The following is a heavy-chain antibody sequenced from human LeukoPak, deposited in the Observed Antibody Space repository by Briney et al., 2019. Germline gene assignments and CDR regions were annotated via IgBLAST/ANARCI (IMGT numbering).Heavy chain of an antibody. CDR2: IYSGGST. J-gene: IGHJ6*03. Sequence: GGSLRLSCAASGFTFNIFAMSWVRQAPGKGLEWVSVIYSGGSTYYADSVKGRFTISRDNSKNTLYLQMNSLRAEDTAVYYCAKDHRGYYDTSGYYYYMDVWGKGTTVTVSS. CDR3: AKDHRGYYDTSGYYYYMDV. V-gene: IGHV3-23*03. CDR1: GFTFNIFA. D-gene: IGHD3-22*01.